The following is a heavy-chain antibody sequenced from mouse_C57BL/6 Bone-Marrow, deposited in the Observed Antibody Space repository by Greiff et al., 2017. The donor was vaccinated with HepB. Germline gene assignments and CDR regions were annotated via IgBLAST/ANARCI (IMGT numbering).Heavy chain of an antibody. D-gene: IGHD3-2*02. Sequence: EVHLVESGGGLVQPGGSLKLSCAASGFTFSDYYMYWVRQTPEKRLEWVAYISNGGGSTYYPDTVKGRFTISRDNAKNTLYLQMSRLKSEDTAMYYCARQGRQLRSAWFAYWGQGTLVTVSA. J-gene: IGHJ3*01. CDR3: ARQGRQLRSAWFAY. V-gene: IGHV5-12*01. CDR2: ISNGGGST. CDR1: GFTFSDYY.